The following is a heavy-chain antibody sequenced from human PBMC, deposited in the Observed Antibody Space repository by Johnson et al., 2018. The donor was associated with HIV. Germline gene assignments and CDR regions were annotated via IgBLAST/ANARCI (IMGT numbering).Heavy chain of an antibody. CDR1: GFTFDDYG. CDR2: ISYDGSNK. Sequence: QVQLVESGGGVVRPGGSLRLSCAASGFTFDDYGMSWVRQVPGKGLVWVAVISYDGSNKYYADSVKGRFTISRDNSKTTLYLQMNSLRAEDTAVYYCARDSNRYAVDIWGQGTMVTVSS. D-gene: IGHD2-8*01. V-gene: IGHV3-30*03. CDR3: ARDSNRYAVDI. J-gene: IGHJ3*02.